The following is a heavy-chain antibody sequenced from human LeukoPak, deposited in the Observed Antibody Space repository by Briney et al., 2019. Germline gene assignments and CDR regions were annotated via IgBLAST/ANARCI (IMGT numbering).Heavy chain of an antibody. D-gene: IGHD3-10*01. Sequence: ASVKVSCKASGYTFTGYYMHWVRQAPGQGLEWMGWTNPNSGGTNYAQKFQGRVTMTRDTSISTAYMELSRLRSDDTAVYYCARSTRLYYYGSGSYFTHFDYWGQGTLVTVSS. V-gene: IGHV1-2*02. CDR3: ARSTRLYYYGSGSYFTHFDY. J-gene: IGHJ4*02. CDR1: GYTFTGYY. CDR2: TNPNSGGT.